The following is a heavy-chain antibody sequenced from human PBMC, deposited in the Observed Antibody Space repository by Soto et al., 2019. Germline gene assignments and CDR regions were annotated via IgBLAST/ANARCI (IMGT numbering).Heavy chain of an antibody. Sequence: SETLSLTCTVSGGSTSSSSYQWVWIRQPPGKGLEWIGNVYYNENTYYNPSLKSRLTISVDTSNNQFSLKVKSVTAADTAVYYCARLSGSYNDRYFDYWGQGTLVTVSS. CDR3: ARLSGSYNDRYFDY. V-gene: IGHV4-39*01. D-gene: IGHD1-26*01. J-gene: IGHJ4*02. CDR2: VYYNENT. CDR1: GGSTSSSSYQ.